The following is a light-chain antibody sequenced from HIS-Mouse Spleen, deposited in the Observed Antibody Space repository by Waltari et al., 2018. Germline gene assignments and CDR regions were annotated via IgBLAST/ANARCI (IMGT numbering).Light chain of an antibody. V-gene: IGLV2-8*01. CDR1: SSDVGGYNY. Sequence: QSALTQPPSASGSPGQSVTISCTGTSSDVGGYNYAPWYQQHPGKAPKLMSYGVSKRPSGVPDRFSGSKSGNTASLTVSGLQAEDEADYYCSSYAGSNNFNVVFGGGTKLTVL. J-gene: IGLJ2*01. CDR2: GVS. CDR3: SSYAGSNNFNVV.